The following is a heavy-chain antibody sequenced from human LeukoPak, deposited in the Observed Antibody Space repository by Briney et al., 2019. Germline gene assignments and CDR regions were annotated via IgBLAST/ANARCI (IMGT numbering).Heavy chain of an antibody. CDR1: GFSLSTTGVG. J-gene: IGHJ4*01. D-gene: IGHD3-10*01. CDR2: IYWNNDE. CDR3: AYKGRGSGNYNM. Sequence: SGPTLVNPPQTLTLTCTFSGFSLSTTGVGVGWIRQPPGKALEWLAVIYWNNDESYSPSLKSRLTITKDTSKNQVVLIMTDMDPVDTGTYYCAYKGRGSGNYNMWGHGSLVTVSS. V-gene: IGHV2-5*01.